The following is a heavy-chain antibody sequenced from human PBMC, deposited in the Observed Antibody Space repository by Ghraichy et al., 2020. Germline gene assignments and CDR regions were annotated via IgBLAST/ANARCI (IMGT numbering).Heavy chain of an antibody. D-gene: IGHD4-17*01. CDR3: AHSAEYDSGARWGLGLGGWGHYFDY. V-gene: IGHV2-5*02. J-gene: IGHJ4*02. CDR1: GFSLSTSGVG. CDR2: IYWDGDK. Sequence: SGPTLVKPTQTLTLTCTFFGFSLSTSGVGVGWIRQPPGKALEWLALIYWDGDKRYSPSLKTRLTITKDTSKNQVVLTMTNMDPVDTATYYCAHSAEYDSGARWGLGLGGWGHYFDYWGQGALVTVSS.